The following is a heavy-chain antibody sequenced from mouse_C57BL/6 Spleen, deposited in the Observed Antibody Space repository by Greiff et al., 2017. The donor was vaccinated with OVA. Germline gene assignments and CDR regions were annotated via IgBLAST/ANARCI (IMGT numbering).Heavy chain of an antibody. D-gene: IGHD2-4*01. CDR3: AGYDCCAHGSFDY. Sequence: VQLQQSGAELVKPGASVKLSCTASGFNIKDYYMHWVKQRTEQGLEWIGRIDPEDGETKYARKFQGKATITADTSSNTAYLQLIGLTSEYTAVYYGAGYDCCAHGSFDYWGQGATLTVSS. J-gene: IGHJ2*01. CDR1: GFNIKDYY. CDR2: IDPEDGET. V-gene: IGHV14-2*01.